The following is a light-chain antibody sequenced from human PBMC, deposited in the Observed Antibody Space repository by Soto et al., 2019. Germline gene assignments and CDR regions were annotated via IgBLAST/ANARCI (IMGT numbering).Light chain of an antibody. CDR2: RDD. CDR3: AAWDDSLRAPV. V-gene: IGLV1-47*01. J-gene: IGLJ2*01. CDR1: ISNIGSNY. Sequence: QSVLTQPPSASATPGQRITISCFGSISNIGSNYGYWYQQLPGTAPKLLISRDDERPSGVPDRFSVSKSGTSASLAISGVRSEDEADYFCAAWDDSLRAPVFGGGTKLTVL.